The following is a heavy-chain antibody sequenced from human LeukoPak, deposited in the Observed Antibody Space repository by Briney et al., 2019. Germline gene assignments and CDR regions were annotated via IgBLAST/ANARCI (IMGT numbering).Heavy chain of an antibody. CDR1: GFTFSSYA. Sequence: PGGSLRLSCAASGFTFSSYAMSWVRQAPGKGLEWVSTISISGGSTYYADSVKGRFTISRDNSKNTLYLQMNSLRAEDTAVYYCARSLHEEQQLFYWGQGTLVTVSS. D-gene: IGHD6-13*01. CDR3: ARSLHEEQQLFY. CDR2: ISISGGST. V-gene: IGHV3-23*01. J-gene: IGHJ4*02.